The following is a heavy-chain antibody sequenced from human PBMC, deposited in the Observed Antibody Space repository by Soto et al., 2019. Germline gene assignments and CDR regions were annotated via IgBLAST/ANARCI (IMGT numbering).Heavy chain of an antibody. V-gene: IGHV1-18*04. CDR3: AREAARSWWLGELLLNC. CDR2: ISAYDGNT. Sequence: ASVEVSCKASGYTFTSYGISWVRQAPGQGLEWMGWISAYDGNTNYAQKLQGRVTMTTDTSTSTAYMELRSLRSDDTAVYYCAREAARSWWLGELLLNCWGQGTMVPV. CDR1: GYTFTSYG. D-gene: IGHD3-10*01. J-gene: IGHJ4*02.